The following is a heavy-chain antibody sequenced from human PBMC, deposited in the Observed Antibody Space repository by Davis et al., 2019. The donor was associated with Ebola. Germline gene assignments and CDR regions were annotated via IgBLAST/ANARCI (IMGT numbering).Heavy chain of an antibody. CDR3: AKDLEYWYKDYYYGMDV. J-gene: IGHJ6*02. D-gene: IGHD1/OR15-1a*01. CDR1: GFTFDDYA. V-gene: IGHV3-43*02. Sequence: GESLKISCAASGFTFDDYAMHWVRQAPGKGLEWVSLISGDGGRIYYADSVKGRFTISRDNSKNSLYLQMNSLRTEDTALYYCAKDLEYWYKDYYYGMDVWSQGTTVTVSS. CDR2: ISGDGGRI.